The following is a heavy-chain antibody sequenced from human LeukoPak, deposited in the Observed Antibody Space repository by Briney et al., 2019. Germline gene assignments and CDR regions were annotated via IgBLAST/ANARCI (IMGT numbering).Heavy chain of an antibody. CDR1: GYTVTNYG. V-gene: IGHV1-18*01. D-gene: IGHD6-6*01. Sequence: ASVKVSCKASGYTVTNYGVSWVRQAPGQGLEWMGWIGAYNGNTNYAQKLQGRVTMTTDTSTSKAYMELRSLRSDDTAVYYCARDRRSSSSNSILFDYWGQGTVVTVSS. J-gene: IGHJ4*02. CDR3: ARDRRSSSSNSILFDY. CDR2: IGAYNGNT.